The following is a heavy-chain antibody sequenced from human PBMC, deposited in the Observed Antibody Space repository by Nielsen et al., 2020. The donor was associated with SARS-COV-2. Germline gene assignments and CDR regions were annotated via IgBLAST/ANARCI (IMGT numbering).Heavy chain of an antibody. J-gene: IGHJ4*02. D-gene: IGHD3-16*02. Sequence: WVRQAPGQGLEWMGGIIPIFGTANYAQKFQGRVTITADESTSTAYMELSSLRSEDTAVYYCAREYYDYVWGSYRSRGELDYWGQGTLVTVSS. CDR2: IIPIFGTA. V-gene: IGHV1-69*01. CDR3: AREYYDYVWGSYRSRGELDY.